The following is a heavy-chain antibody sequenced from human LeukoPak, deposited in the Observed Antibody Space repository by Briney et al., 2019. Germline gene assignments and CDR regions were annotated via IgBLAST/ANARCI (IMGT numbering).Heavy chain of an antibody. CDR3: ANHDYGDYLEGY. Sequence: GGSLRLSCAASGFTFSSYSMNWVRQAPGKGLEWVSSISSSSSYIYYADSVKGRFTISRDNAKNSLYLQMNSLRAEDTAVYYCANHDYGDYLEGYWGQGTLATVSS. CDR1: GFTFSSYS. J-gene: IGHJ4*02. D-gene: IGHD4-17*01. V-gene: IGHV3-21*01. CDR2: ISSSSSYI.